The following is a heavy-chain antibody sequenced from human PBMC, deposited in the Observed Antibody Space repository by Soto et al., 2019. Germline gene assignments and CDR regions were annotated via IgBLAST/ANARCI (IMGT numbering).Heavy chain of an antibody. CDR3: ARVSPVYQLPLTSNSFDP. CDR1: GYTFTSYA. D-gene: IGHD2-2*01. J-gene: IGHJ5*02. V-gene: IGHV1-3*01. Sequence: ASVKVSCKASGYTFTSYAMHWVRQAPGQRLEWMGWINAGNGNTKYSQKFQGRVTITRDTSASTAYIELSSLRSEDTAVYYSARVSPVYQLPLTSNSFDPWGQGTLVTVSS. CDR2: INAGNGNT.